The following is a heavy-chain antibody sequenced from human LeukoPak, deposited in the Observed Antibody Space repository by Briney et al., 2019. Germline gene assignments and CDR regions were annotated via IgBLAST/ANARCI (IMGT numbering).Heavy chain of an antibody. V-gene: IGHV3-23*01. Sequence: GGSLRLSCAASGITLRNYAMSWVRQAPGKGLEWVSAISGSGTNTYYADSVRGRFTISRDNSKNTLYLQMSSLRAEDTAVYYCAKAILTGSYRGYFDYWGQGTLVTVSS. CDR3: AKAILTGSYRGYFDY. D-gene: IGHD3-9*01. CDR1: GITLRNYA. CDR2: ISGSGTNT. J-gene: IGHJ4*02.